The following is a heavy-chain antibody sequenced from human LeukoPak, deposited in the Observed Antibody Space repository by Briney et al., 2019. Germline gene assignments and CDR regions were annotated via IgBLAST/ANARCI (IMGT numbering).Heavy chain of an antibody. CDR1: GXTFSSYG. J-gene: IGHJ4*02. V-gene: IGHV3-30*18. CDR3: AKDLAGLLDY. Sequence: GGSLRLSCAASGXTFSSYGMQWVRQAPGKGLEWVAVISYDGSNKYYADSVKGRFTISRDNSKNTLYLQMNSLRAEDTAVYYCAKDLAGLLDYWGQGTLVTVSS. D-gene: IGHD2-15*01. CDR2: ISYDGSNK.